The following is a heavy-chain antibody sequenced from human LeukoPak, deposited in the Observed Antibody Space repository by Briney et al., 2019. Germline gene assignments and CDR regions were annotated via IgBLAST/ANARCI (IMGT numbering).Heavy chain of an antibody. J-gene: IGHJ4*02. CDR2: ISYDGTNI. CDR3: AKDRDGSGGFDY. CDR1: GFTFSTCA. V-gene: IGHV3-30*04. Sequence: GRSLRLACAASGFTFSTCAMHWVRQAPGKGLEWVAVISYDGTNIYYADFVRGRFTISRDNSKNTLYLQMNSLRLEDTAVYYCAKDRDGSGGFDYWGQGTLVTVSS. D-gene: IGHD3-10*01.